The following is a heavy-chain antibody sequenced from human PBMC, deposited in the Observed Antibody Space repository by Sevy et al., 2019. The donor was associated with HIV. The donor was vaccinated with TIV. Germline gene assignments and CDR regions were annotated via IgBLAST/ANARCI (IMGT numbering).Heavy chain of an antibody. D-gene: IGHD3-22*01. CDR1: GYSISSGYY. CDR3: ARDSYYYDSSGYYFDY. J-gene: IGHJ4*02. CDR2: IYHSGST. Sequence: SETLSLTCTVSGYSISSGYYWGWIRQPPGNGLEWIGSIYHSGSTYYNPSLKSRVTISVDTSKNQFSLKLSSVTAADTAVYYCARDSYYYDSSGYYFDYWGQGTLVTVSS. V-gene: IGHV4-38-2*02.